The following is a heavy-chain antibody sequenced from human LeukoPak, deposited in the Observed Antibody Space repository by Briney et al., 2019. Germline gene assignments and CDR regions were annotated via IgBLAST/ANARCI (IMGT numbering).Heavy chain of an antibody. Sequence: SCKASGFTFSSYAMSWVRQAPGKGLEWVSIISDSGGSTYYADSVKGRFTISRDNSKNTLYLQMNSLRVEDTAVYYCAPSAFDYWGQGTLVTVSS. CDR1: GFTFSSYA. V-gene: IGHV3-23*01. CDR3: APSAFDY. J-gene: IGHJ4*02. CDR2: ISDSGGST.